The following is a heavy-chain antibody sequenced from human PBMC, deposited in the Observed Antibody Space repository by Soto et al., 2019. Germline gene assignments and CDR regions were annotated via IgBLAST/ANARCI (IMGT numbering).Heavy chain of an antibody. V-gene: IGHV4-34*01. CDR3: AGAYYYDSSAGGRWWFAP. Sequence: SETLSLTCAVYGGSFSGYYWSWIRQPPGKGLEWIGEINHSGSTNYNPSLKSRVTISVDRSKNQFSLKLSSVTAADTAVYYCAGAYYYDSSAGGRWWFAPWGQGTLVTVSS. CDR1: GGSFSGYY. D-gene: IGHD3-22*01. J-gene: IGHJ5*02. CDR2: INHSGST.